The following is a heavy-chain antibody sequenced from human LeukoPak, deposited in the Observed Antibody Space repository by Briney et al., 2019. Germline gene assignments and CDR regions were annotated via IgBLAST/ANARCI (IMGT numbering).Heavy chain of an antibody. CDR2: IYHSGTT. D-gene: IGHD6-13*01. Sequence: SETLSLTFAVSGYSITSGYYWGWFRQPPGKGPKWIGFIYHSGTTYYNPSLKSRLTISVDTSKNQFCLMISSVTDADTAVYSCARQGGSNSPYYYYYMDVWGKGTTVTVSS. J-gene: IGHJ6*03. V-gene: IGHV4-38-2*01. CDR3: ARQGGSNSPYYYYYMDV. CDR1: GYSITSGYY.